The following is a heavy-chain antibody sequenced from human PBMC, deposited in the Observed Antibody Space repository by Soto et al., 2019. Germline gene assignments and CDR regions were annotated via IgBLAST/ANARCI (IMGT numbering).Heavy chain of an antibody. CDR1: GFTFSSYA. D-gene: IGHD6-13*01. J-gene: IGHJ4*02. CDR2: ISGGTSST. V-gene: IGHV3-23*01. Sequence: EVQLLESGGGLVQPGGSLRLSCAASGFTFSSYAMSWVRQAPGKGLEWVSAISGGTSSTYYADSVKGRFTISRDNSKNTLYLQMNGLRAEDTAVYYCAKERWAAAGTPTLDYWGQETLVTVSS. CDR3: AKERWAAAGTPTLDY.